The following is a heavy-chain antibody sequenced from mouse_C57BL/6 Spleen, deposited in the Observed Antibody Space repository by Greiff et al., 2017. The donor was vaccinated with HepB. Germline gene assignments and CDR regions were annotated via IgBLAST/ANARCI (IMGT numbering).Heavy chain of an antibody. D-gene: IGHD2-3*01. Sequence: VQLQQSGPELVKPGASVKISCKASGYAFSSSWMNWVKQRPGKGLEWIGRIYPGDGDTNYNGKFKGKATLTADKSSSTAYMQLSSLTSEDSAVYFCTRDIYDGYYDNWGQGTTLTVSS. V-gene: IGHV1-82*01. J-gene: IGHJ2*01. CDR1: GYAFSSSW. CDR3: TRDIYDGYYDN. CDR2: IYPGDGDT.